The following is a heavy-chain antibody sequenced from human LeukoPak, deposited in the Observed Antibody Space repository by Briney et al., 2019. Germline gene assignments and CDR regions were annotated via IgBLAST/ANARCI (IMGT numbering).Heavy chain of an antibody. Sequence: GGSLRPSCAASGFTFSFYGMNWVRQAPGKGLEWVSSISSSRNYIHYADSVKGRFTISRDNAKNSLYLQMNSLRAEDTAVYYCASSGYVGYWGQGTLVTVSS. D-gene: IGHD6-19*01. CDR2: ISSSRNYI. CDR1: GFTFSFYG. V-gene: IGHV3-21*01. CDR3: ASSGYVGY. J-gene: IGHJ4*02.